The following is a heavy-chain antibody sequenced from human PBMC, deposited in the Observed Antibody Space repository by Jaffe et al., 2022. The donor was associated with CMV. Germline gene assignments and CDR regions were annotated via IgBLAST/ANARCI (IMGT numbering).Heavy chain of an antibody. J-gene: IGHJ4*02. V-gene: IGHV3-23*04. CDR3: AKDPAPMTGRGGDY. CDR2: VSGGGGTT. Sequence: EVHLVESGGGLVQPGGSLRLSCAASGFTFSNYAMRWVRQAPGKGLEWVSTVSGGGGTTYYAGSVLGRFTISRDNSKNALYLQMKSLRAEDTALYYCAKDPAPMTGRGGDYWGQGTLVTVSS. D-gene: IGHD3-22*01. CDR1: GFTFSNYA.